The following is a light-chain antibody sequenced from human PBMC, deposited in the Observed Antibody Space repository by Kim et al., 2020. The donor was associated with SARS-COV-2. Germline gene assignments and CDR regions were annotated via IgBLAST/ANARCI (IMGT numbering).Light chain of an antibody. CDR1: SLRSYY. J-gene: IGLJ2*01. Sequence: VALGQTVRITCQGASLRSYYATWYQQKPGQAPILVIYGKNNRPSGIPDRFSGASSGNTASLTITGTQAGDEADYYCNSRDSNDNVVFGGGTQLTVL. CDR2: GKN. V-gene: IGLV3-19*01. CDR3: NSRDSNDNVV.